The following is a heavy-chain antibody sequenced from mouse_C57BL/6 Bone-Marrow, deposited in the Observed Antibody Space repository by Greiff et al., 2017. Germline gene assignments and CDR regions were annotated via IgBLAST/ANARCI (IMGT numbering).Heavy chain of an antibody. V-gene: IGHV1-4*01. Sequence: QVQLQQSGAELARPGASVKMSCKASGYTFTSYTMHWVKQRPGQGLEWIGYINPSSGYTKYNQKFKDKATLTADKSSSTAYMQLSRLTSEDSAVYYCARRVYDGYPYAMDYWGQGTSVTVSS. D-gene: IGHD2-3*01. CDR1: GYTFTSYT. J-gene: IGHJ4*01. CDR3: ARRVYDGYPYAMDY. CDR2: INPSSGYT.